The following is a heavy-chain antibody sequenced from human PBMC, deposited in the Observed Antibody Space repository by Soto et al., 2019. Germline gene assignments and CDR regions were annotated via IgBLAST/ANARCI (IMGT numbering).Heavy chain of an antibody. V-gene: IGHV1-18*01. CDR3: ARYQPYSTGYYYFDQ. D-gene: IGHD6-19*01. CDR2: ISGHNGHA. Sequence: QVQLVQSGAEVKKPGASVKVSCKTSGYNFTTYGVSWVRQAPGQGLEWMGWISGHNGHANYAQTFQGRLTMTTDTSTTAAYMELRSLRSDDTAVYYCARYQPYSTGYYYFDQWGQGTLAIVTS. CDR1: GYNFTTYG. J-gene: IGHJ4*02.